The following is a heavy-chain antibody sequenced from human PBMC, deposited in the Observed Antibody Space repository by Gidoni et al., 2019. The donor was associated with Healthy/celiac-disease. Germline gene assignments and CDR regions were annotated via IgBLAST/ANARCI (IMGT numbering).Heavy chain of an antibody. CDR2: IIPIFGTA. CDR3: ARVYGSGSYSLNWFDP. Sequence: QVQLVQSGAGVKKPGSSVKVSCKASGCTFSSYAISWVRQAPGPGLEWMGGIIPIFGTANYAQKFQGRVTITADESTSTAYMELSSLRSEDTAVYYCARVYGSGSYSLNWFDPWGQGTLVTVSS. D-gene: IGHD3-10*01. J-gene: IGHJ5*02. CDR1: GCTFSSYA. V-gene: IGHV1-69*01.